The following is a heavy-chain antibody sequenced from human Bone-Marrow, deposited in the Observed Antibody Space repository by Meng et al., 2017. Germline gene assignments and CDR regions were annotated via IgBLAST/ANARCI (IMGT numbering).Heavy chain of an antibody. D-gene: IGHD6-19*01. CDR1: GASVSSGYW. Sequence: QVDLQESGPGLVKPSGTLSLTCGVSGASVSSGYWWTWVRQPPGKGLEWIGEFHHSGTTNYNPSLRSRVTISVDTSKNQFSLRLTSVTAADTAVYYCAASPGWWRIDSWGQGTLVTVSS. CDR3: AASPGWWRIDS. J-gene: IGHJ4*02. CDR2: FHHSGTT. V-gene: IGHV4-4*02.